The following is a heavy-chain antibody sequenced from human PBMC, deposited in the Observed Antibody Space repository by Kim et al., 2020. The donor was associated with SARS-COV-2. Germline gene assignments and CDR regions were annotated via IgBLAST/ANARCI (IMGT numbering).Heavy chain of an antibody. D-gene: IGHD3-22*01. CDR1: GYTFTGYY. CDR3: ARASMIVVVIDAFDI. CDR2: INPNSGGT. V-gene: IGHV1-2*06. Sequence: ASVKVSCKASGYTFTGYYMHWVRQAPGQGLEWMGRINPNSGGTNYAQKFQGRVTMTRDTSISTAYMELSRLRSDDTAVYYCARASMIVVVIDAFDIWGQGTMVTVSS. J-gene: IGHJ3*02.